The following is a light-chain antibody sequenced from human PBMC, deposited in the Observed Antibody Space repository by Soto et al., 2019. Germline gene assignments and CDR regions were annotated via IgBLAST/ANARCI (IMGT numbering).Light chain of an antibody. J-gene: IGKJ2*01. CDR3: QQYCNPPWT. Sequence: ETVLTQSPGTLSLSPGERATLSCRASQSVGSTYLAWYQQKPGQAPRLLIYDTFNRATGIPYRFSGSGSGTDFTLTSSRLEPEDLALYHGQQYCNPPWTFGQGTKLEIK. CDR2: DTF. CDR1: QSVGSTY. V-gene: IGKV3-20*01.